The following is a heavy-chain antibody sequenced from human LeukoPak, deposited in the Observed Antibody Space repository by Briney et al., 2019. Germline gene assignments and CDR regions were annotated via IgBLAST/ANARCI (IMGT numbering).Heavy chain of an antibody. Sequence: TSETLSLTCTVSGGSVSSGSYYWSWIRQPPGKGLEWIGYVYYSGTANNNPSLNSRVTVSVDTSKNQFSLRLSSVTAADTAVYYCARAEGSSGRRIFDYWGQGTLVTVSS. V-gene: IGHV4-61*01. D-gene: IGHD6-19*01. CDR3: ARAEGSSGRRIFDY. CDR1: GGSVSSGSYY. J-gene: IGHJ4*02. CDR2: VYYSGTA.